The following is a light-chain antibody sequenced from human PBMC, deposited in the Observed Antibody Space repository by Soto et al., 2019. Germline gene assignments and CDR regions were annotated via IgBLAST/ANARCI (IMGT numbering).Light chain of an antibody. CDR3: QQSYT. V-gene: IGKV1-39*01. Sequence: DIQMTQSPSSLSASVGDRVTITCRASQSISSYLNWYQQKPGKAPKLLICAASSLQSGVPSRFSGSGSGTDFTLTISSLQPEDFATYYCQQSYTFGGGTKVEIK. CDR2: AAS. CDR1: QSISSY. J-gene: IGKJ4*01.